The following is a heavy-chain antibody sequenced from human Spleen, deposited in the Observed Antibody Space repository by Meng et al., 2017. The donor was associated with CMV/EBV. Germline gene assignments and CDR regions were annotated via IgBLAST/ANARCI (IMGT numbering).Heavy chain of an antibody. D-gene: IGHD4/OR15-4a*01. V-gene: IGHV2-5*02. J-gene: IGHJ4*02. CDR3: ASLYGATSHFDY. CDR2: IYWDDDK. Sequence: CTFSGFSLSTSGVGVGWIRQPPGEALDWLALIYWDDDKRYRPSLRSRLTITKDTSKNQVVLTMTNMDPVDTATYYCASLYGATSHFDYWGQGTLVTVSS. CDR1: GFSLSTSGVG.